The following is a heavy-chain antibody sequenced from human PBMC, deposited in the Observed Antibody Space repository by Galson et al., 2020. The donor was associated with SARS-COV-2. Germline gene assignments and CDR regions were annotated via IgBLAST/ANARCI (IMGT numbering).Heavy chain of an antibody. V-gene: IGHV3-7*01. CDR2: IKQDESQK. CDR3: ARDLDTVVRNIWYDVFDS. Sequence: GGSLRLSCAASGFTFSDYWMAWVRQAPGKGLEWVANIKQDESQKNYVDSVKGRFTISRDNAKNSLYLQMNSLRVEDTAVYYCARDLDTVVRNIWYDVFDSWGQGSLVTVSS. J-gene: IGHJ4*02. CDR1: GFTFSDYW. D-gene: IGHD6-13*01.